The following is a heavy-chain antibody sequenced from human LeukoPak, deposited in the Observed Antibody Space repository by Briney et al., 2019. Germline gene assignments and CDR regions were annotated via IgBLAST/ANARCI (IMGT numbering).Heavy chain of an antibody. CDR1: GFTFSSYA. Sequence: GGSLRLSWAASGFTFSSYAMSWVRQAPGKWLEWVSAISGSGGSTYYADSVKGWFTISRDNYKNTLYLQMNSLRAEDTAVYYCAMSYYYDSSGYYHGEGAFDIWGQETMVTVSS. J-gene: IGHJ3*02. V-gene: IGHV3-23*01. CDR2: ISGSGGST. CDR3: AMSYYYDSSGYYHGEGAFDI. D-gene: IGHD3-22*01.